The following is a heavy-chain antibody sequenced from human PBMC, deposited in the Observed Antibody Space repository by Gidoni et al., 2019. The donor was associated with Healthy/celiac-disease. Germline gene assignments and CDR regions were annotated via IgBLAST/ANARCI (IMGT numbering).Heavy chain of an antibody. D-gene: IGHD6-19*01. V-gene: IGHV3-66*01. J-gene: IGHJ4*02. Sequence: EVQLVESGGGLVQPGGSLRLSCAASGFTVSSNYMSWVRQAPGKGLEWVSVIYSGGSTYYADSVKGRFTISRDNSKNTLYLQMNSLRAEDTAVYYCARDLSGGWAYFDYWGQGTLVTVSS. CDR2: IYSGGST. CDR3: ARDLSGGWAYFDY. CDR1: GFTVSSNY.